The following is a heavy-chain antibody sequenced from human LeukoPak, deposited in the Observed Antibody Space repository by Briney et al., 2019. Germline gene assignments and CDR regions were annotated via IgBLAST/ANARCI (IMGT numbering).Heavy chain of an antibody. CDR2: IYYSGST. Sequence: PSETLSLTCTVSGGSLSSYYWSWIRQPPGKGLEWIGDIYYSGSTNYNPSLKSRVTISVDTSKNQFSLKLSSVTAADTAVYYCARATYYYDSSAPVVDYWGQGTLVTVSS. V-gene: IGHV4-59*01. CDR1: GGSLSSYY. J-gene: IGHJ4*02. CDR3: ARATYYYDSSAPVVDY. D-gene: IGHD3-22*01.